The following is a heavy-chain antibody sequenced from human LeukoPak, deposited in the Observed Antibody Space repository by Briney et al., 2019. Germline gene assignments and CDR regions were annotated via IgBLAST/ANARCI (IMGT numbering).Heavy chain of an antibody. CDR1: GYTFTSYG. CDR2: ISAYNGNT. CDR3: ARVIRGSSCVLDV. V-gene: IGHV1-18*01. D-gene: IGHD6-13*01. J-gene: IGHJ6*04. Sequence: GASVKVSCKASGYTFTSYGISWVRQAPGQGLEWMGWISAYNGNTNYAQKLQGRVTMTTDTSTSTAYIELRSLRSDDTAVYYCARVIRGSSCVLDVWGKGTTVTVSS.